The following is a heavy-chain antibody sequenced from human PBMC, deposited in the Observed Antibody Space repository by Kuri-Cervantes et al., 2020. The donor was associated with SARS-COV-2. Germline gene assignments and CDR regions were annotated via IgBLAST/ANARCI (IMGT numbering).Heavy chain of an antibody. D-gene: IGHD2-21*01. CDR2: MNPNSGNT. J-gene: IGHJ4*02. V-gene: IGHV1-8*01. CDR3: ASGHIVDARDY. CDR1: GYTFTSYD. Sequence: ASVKVSCKASGYTFTSYDINWVRQATGQGLEWMGWMNPNSGNTGYAQKFQGRVTITADESTSTAYMELSSLRSEDTAVYYCASGHIVDARDYWGQGTLVTVSS.